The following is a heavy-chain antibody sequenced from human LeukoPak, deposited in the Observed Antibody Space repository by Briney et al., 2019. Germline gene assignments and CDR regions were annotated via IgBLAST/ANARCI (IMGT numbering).Heavy chain of an antibody. CDR1: GDTFSSYA. CDR3: AKLIAEGGTEY. Sequence: GASVKVSCKASGDTFSSYAISWVRQAPGQGLEWMGGIIPIFGTANYAQKFQGRVTITADESTSTAYMELSSLRAEDTAVYYCAKLIAEGGTEYWGQGTLVTVSS. J-gene: IGHJ4*01. D-gene: IGHD6-13*01. CDR2: IIPIFGTA. V-gene: IGHV1-69*01.